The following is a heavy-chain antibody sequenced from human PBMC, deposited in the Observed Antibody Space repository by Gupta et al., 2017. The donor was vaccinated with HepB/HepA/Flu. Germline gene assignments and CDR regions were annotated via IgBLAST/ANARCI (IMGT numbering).Heavy chain of an antibody. Sequence: QLQVQASGPGLVKPSETLSLTCTVSGGSISNSYYYWGWIRQPPGKGLEWIGSIHYSGNTYYNPSLKSRLTISIDTSKNQFSLQLTSLTAADTAVYYCAALAADFDYWGQGTLVTVSS. V-gene: IGHV4-39*01. CDR2: IHYSGNT. CDR3: AALAADFDY. J-gene: IGHJ4*02. D-gene: IGHD2-15*01. CDR1: GGSISNSYYY.